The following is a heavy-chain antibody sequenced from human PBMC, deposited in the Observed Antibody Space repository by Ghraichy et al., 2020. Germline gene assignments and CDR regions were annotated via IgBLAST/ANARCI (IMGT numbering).Heavy chain of an antibody. D-gene: IGHD3-3*01. CDR2: IYYSGST. CDR1: GGSISISTYF. J-gene: IGHJ4*02. Sequence: SETLSLTCSVSGGSISISTYFWGWIRQPPGKGLEWIGSIYYSGSTYYNPSLRSRITISVDTSKNQFSLKLTSVTAADTAVYYCARRRDYGSWSGPLDSWGQGTLVTVSS. CDR3: ARRRDYGSWSGPLDS. V-gene: IGHV4-39*01.